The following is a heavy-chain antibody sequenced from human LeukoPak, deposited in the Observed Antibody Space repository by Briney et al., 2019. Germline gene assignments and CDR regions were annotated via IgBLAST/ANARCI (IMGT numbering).Heavy chain of an antibody. CDR3: TRIIGVSGTDWFDP. V-gene: IGHV3-48*04. CDR2: ISSSTTM. Sequence: PGGSLRLSCAASGFIFSGYSMNWVRQAPGKGLEWISYISSSTTMCYADSVKGRFTISRDNPRNSLYLQMNSLRADDTAVYYCTRIIGVSGTDWFDPWGQGTLVTVSS. D-gene: IGHD6-19*01. J-gene: IGHJ5*02. CDR1: GFIFSGYS.